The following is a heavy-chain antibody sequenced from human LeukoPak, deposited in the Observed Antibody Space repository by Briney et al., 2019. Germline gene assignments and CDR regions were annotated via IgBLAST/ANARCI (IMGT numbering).Heavy chain of an antibody. CDR2: IYYSGST. CDR3: ARVLGGSGRWCYYGMDV. Sequence: SETLSLTCTVSGGSISSYYWSWIRQPPGKGLEWIGYIYYSGSTNYNPSLKSRVTISVDTSKNQFSLKLSSVTAADTAVYYCARVLGGSGRWCYYGMDVWGQGTTVTVSS. D-gene: IGHD3-10*01. J-gene: IGHJ6*02. V-gene: IGHV4-59*01. CDR1: GGSISSYY.